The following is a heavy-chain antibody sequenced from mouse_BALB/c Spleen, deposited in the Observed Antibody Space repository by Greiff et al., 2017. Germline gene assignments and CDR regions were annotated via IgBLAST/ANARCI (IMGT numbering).Heavy chain of an antibody. CDR1: GFTFSSYA. CDR3: ARDEDYYGSSWFAD. Sequence: EVMLVESGGGLVKPGGSLKLSCAASGFTFSSYAMSWVRQSPEKRLEWVAEISSGGSYTYYPDTVTGRFTISRDNAKNTLYLEMSSLRSEDTAMYYCARDEDYYGSSWFADWGQGTLVTVSA. J-gene: IGHJ3*01. CDR2: ISSGGSYT. V-gene: IGHV5-9-4*01. D-gene: IGHD1-1*01.